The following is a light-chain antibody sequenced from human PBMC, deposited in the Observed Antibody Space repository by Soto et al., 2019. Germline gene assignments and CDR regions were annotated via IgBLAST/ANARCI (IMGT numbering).Light chain of an antibody. J-gene: IGKJ3*01. V-gene: IGKV3-20*01. CDR2: GAS. CDR3: QQYHSLPTT. Sequence: EIVLTQSPATLSLSPGERATLSCRASQSVSTCLAWYQQKPGQPPRLLIYGASNRATGIPDRFSGSGSGTDFTLTISRLEPEDFTVYYCQQYHSLPTTFGPGTKVDI. CDR1: QSVSTC.